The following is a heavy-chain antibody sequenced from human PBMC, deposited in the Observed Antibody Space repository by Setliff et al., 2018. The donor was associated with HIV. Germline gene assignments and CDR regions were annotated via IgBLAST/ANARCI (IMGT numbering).Heavy chain of an antibody. CDR3: ARQVGEGKWYLDS. CDR1: GVSVNNDDDY. V-gene: IGHV4-39*01. CDR2: IHQSGTA. Sequence: SETLSITCAVSGVSVNNDDDYWGWIRQPPGKGLEWIAIIHQSGTAHKRPSLKSRVTISIDTSENLFSLKLSGVTAADTAIYYCARQVGEGKWYLDSWGHGTLVTVSS. J-gene: IGHJ4*01. D-gene: IGHD1-26*01.